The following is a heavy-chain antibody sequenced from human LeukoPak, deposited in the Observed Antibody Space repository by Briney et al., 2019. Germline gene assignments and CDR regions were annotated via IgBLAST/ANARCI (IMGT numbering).Heavy chain of an antibody. V-gene: IGHV3-30*02. D-gene: IGHD3-22*01. J-gene: IGHJ4*02. Sequence: GGSLRLSCAASGFTFSSYWMSWVRQAPGKGLEWVALIRNDGNYKYYADSVKGRFTISRDNSKNTLYLQMNSLRTEDTAVYYCAKDLLSSGYYHQIDYWGQGTLVTVSS. CDR2: IRNDGNYK. CDR3: AKDLLSSGYYHQIDY. CDR1: GFTFSSYW.